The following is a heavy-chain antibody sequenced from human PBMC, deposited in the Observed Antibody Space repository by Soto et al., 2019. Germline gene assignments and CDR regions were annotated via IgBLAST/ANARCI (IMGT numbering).Heavy chain of an antibody. V-gene: IGHV3-30-3*01. Sequence: PGGSLRLSCAASGFTFSSYAMHWVRQAPGKGLEWVAVISYDGSNKYYADSVKGRFTISRDNSKNTLYLQMNSLRAEDTAVYYCAQGYISSLYENNWFDPWGQGILVTVSS. CDR2: ISYDGSNK. CDR1: GFTFSSYA. J-gene: IGHJ5*02. CDR3: AQGYISSLYENNWFDP. D-gene: IGHD6-13*01.